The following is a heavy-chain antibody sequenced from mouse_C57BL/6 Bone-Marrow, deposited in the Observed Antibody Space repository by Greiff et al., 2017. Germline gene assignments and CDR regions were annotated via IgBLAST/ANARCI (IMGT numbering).Heavy chain of an antibody. CDR3: ARGLSAWFAY. CDR2: ISNGGGST. V-gene: IGHV5-12*01. J-gene: IGHJ3*01. Sequence: EVQRVESGGGLVQPGGSLKLSCAASGFTFSDYYMYWVRQTPEKRLEWVAYISNGGGSTYYPDTVKGRFTIARDNAKNTLYLQMSRLKSEDTAMYYCARGLSAWFAYWGQGTLVTVSA. CDR1: GFTFSDYY. D-gene: IGHD6-5*01.